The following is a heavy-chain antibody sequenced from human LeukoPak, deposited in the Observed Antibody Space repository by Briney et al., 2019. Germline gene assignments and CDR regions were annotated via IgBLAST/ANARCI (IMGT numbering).Heavy chain of an antibody. CDR2: ISYDGSNK. D-gene: IGHD5-12*01. J-gene: IGHJ4*02. V-gene: IGHV3-30*04. CDR1: GFTFSSYA. Sequence: HPGGSLRLSCAASGFTFSSYAMHWVRQAPGKGLEWVAVISYDGSNKYYADSVKGRFTISRDNSKNTLYLQMNSLRAEDTAVYYCARVRGYETTEYYFDYWGQGTLVTVSS. CDR3: ARVRGYETTEYYFDY.